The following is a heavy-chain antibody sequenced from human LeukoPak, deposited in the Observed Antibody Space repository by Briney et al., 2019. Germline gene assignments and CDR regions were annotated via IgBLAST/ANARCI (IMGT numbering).Heavy chain of an antibody. Sequence: SETLSLTCAVYGGSFSGYYWSWIRQPPGKGLEWIGEINHSGSTNYNPSLKSRVTISVDTSKNQFSLKLSSVTAVDTAVYYCARVQTYYDSSGYFEGFDYWGQGTLVTVSS. V-gene: IGHV4-34*01. CDR2: INHSGST. D-gene: IGHD3-22*01. CDR1: GGSFSGYY. J-gene: IGHJ4*02. CDR3: ARVQTYYDSSGYFEGFDY.